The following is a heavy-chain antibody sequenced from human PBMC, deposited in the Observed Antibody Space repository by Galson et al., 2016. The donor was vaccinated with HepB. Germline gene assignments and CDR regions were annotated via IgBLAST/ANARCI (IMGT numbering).Heavy chain of an antibody. V-gene: IGHV3-21*01. CDR1: GFTFNIYA. D-gene: IGHD6-19*01. CDR2: TTGTNTYT. CDR3: ARRASSGWYWPIDY. J-gene: IGHJ4*02. Sequence: SLRLSCAASGFTFNIYAMSWVRQAPGKGLEWVSRTTGTNTYTYYADSVKGRFTISRDNAKNSLYLQMNSLRAEDTAVYYCARRASSGWYWPIDYWGQGTLVTVSS.